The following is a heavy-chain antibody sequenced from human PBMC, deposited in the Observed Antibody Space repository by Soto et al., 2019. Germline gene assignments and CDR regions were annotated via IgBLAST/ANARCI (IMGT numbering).Heavy chain of an antibody. CDR1: GGSISSDDYY. V-gene: IGHV4-31*03. J-gene: IGHJ4*02. Sequence: QVQLQESGPGLVKPSQTLSLTCTVSGGSISSDDYYWSWIRQHPGKGLEWIGYIFYSGSTYYNPSLKSRVSISRDTSKNQFSLKLNSVTAADTAVYYCAREPKRQPPVLPDYWGQGTLVTVSS. CDR3: AREPKRQPPVLPDY. CDR2: IFYSGST. D-gene: IGHD3-16*01.